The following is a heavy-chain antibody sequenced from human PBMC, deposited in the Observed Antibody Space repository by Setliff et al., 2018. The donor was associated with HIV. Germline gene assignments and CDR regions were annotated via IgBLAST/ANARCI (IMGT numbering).Heavy chain of an antibody. D-gene: IGHD2-2*01. CDR3: ASPYCSSPSCYVDYYYYGLDL. CDR2: ISGSGGVT. CDR1: GFTFSSYA. V-gene: IGHV3-23*01. Sequence: GGSLRLSCGASGFTFSSYAMSWVRQAPGKGLEWVSAISGSGGVTYYADSVKGRFTLSRDNAKSSLYLQMNSMRAEDTAVYYCASPYCSSPSCYVDYYYYGLDLWGQGTTVTVSS. J-gene: IGHJ6*02.